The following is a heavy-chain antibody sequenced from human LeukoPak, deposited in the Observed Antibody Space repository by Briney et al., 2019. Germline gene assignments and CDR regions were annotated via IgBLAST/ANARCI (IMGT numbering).Heavy chain of an antibody. J-gene: IGHJ3*02. Sequence: ASVKVSCKVSGYTLTELSMHWVRQAPGKGLEWMGGFDPEDGETIYAQQFQGRVTMTEDTSTDTAHMELSSLRSEDTAVYYCATDKPPLTPDAFDIWGQGTMVTVSS. CDR2: FDPEDGET. CDR1: GYTLTELS. D-gene: IGHD4-23*01. V-gene: IGHV1-24*01. CDR3: ATDKPPLTPDAFDI.